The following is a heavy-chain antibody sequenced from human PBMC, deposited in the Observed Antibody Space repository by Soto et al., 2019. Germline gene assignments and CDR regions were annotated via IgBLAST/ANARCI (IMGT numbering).Heavy chain of an antibody. V-gene: IGHV3-11*05. Sequence: QVQLVESGGGLVRPGGSLRLSCEASGFTFRDYYMTWFRQAPGKGMEWLSYIDSSTKYTNYADSVKGRFTISRDKAKNSLYLQMNSLRADDTAVYYFAREYYYTMDVWGQGTMVTVSS. CDR1: GFTFRDYY. CDR3: AREYYYTMDV. CDR2: IDSSTKYT. J-gene: IGHJ6*02.